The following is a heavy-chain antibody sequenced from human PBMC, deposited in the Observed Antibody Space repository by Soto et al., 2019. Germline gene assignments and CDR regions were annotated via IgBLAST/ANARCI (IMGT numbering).Heavy chain of an antibody. D-gene: IGHD2-21*01. J-gene: IGHJ6*02. CDR2: IYWDDDK. Sequence: QITLKESGPTLVKPTQTLTLTCTFSGFSLSTTGVGVGWIRQPPGKALEWLALIYWDDDKRYNPSLKSRLTITKDNSKNQXXLXMXXMDPVDTATYYCVQSRCGGDCLQSYSSHSYYGLDVWGQGTTVTVSS. CDR3: VQSRCGGDCLQSYSSHSYYGLDV. V-gene: IGHV2-5*02. CDR1: GFSLSTTGVG.